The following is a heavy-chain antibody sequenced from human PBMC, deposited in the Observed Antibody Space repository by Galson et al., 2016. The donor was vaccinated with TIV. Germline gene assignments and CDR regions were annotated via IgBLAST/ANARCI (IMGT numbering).Heavy chain of an antibody. J-gene: IGHJ5*02. Sequence: QSGAEVKKPGESLKISCTSSGYNFTNYWIGWVRQMPGKGLEWMGIIYPGDSDTKYSPSFQGHITISADNSISTAYLQWSSLVTSDTAIYYCARHDRFCSGGSCFSLWLEPWGQGTLVTVSS. D-gene: IGHD2-15*01. CDR2: IYPGDSDT. CDR3: ARHDRFCSGGSCFSLWLEP. CDR1: GYNFTNYW. V-gene: IGHV5-51*01.